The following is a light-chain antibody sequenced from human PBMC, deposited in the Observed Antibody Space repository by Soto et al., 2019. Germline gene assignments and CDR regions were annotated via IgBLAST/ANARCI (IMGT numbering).Light chain of an antibody. CDR1: SSNIGSNF. V-gene: IGLV1-47*01. CDR2: RNN. J-gene: IGLJ3*02. Sequence: QPVLTQPPSASGTPGQRVTMSCSGSSSNIGSNFVYWYQQLPGTAPKLLIYRNNQRPSGVPGRFSGSKSGTSASLAISGLRSEDEADYYCAAWDDSLSGPLFGGGTKVTVL. CDR3: AAWDDSLSGPL.